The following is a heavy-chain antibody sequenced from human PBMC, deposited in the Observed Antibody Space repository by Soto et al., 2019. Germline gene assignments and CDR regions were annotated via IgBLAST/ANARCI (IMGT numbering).Heavy chain of an antibody. CDR2: IKQDGSER. J-gene: IGHJ6*03. Sequence: GGSLRLSCAASGFTFSSYWMSWVRQAPGKGLEWVANIKQDGSERYYVDSVKGRISISRDNAKNSLYLQMNSLRAEDTAVYYCAREGEDNGYFYYYMDVWGKGTTVTVSS. CDR1: GFTFSSYW. CDR3: AREGEDNGYFYYYMDV. D-gene: IGHD3-16*01. V-gene: IGHV3-7*01.